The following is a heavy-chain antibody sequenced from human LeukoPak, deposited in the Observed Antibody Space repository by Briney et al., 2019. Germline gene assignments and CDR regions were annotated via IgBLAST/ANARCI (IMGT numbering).Heavy chain of an antibody. D-gene: IGHD3-9*01. J-gene: IGHJ4*02. CDR2: ISSSSSTI. V-gene: IGHV3-48*01. Sequence: GGSLRLSCAASGFTFSSYSMNWVRQAPGKGLEWVSYISSSSSTIYYADSVKGRFTISRDNSKNTLYLQMNSLRAEDTAVYYCATRYFDWSRYYFDYWGQGTLVTVSS. CDR1: GFTFSSYS. CDR3: ATRYFDWSRYYFDY.